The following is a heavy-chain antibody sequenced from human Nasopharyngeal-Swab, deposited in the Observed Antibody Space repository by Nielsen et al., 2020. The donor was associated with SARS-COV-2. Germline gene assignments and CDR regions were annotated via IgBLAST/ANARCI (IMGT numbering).Heavy chain of an antibody. J-gene: IGHJ6*02. D-gene: IGHD4-23*01. CDR2: IYYSGST. CDR3: ARGDAYGGNLYYGMDV. Sequence: PGKGLEWIGYIYYSGSTYYNPSLKSRVTISVDTSKNQFSLKLSSVTAADTAVYYCARGDAYGGNLYYGMDVWGQGTTVTVSS. V-gene: IGHV4-30-4*01.